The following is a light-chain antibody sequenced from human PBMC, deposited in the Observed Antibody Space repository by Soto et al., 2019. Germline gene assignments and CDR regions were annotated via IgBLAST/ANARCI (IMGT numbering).Light chain of an antibody. CDR3: AAWDGSLSGVV. V-gene: IGLV1-47*02. CDR1: SSNIGSNY. J-gene: IGLJ2*01. CDR2: TNN. Sequence: QAVVTQPPSASGTPGQRVTISCSGSSSNIGSNYVYWYQQLPGTAPKLLIYTNNQRPSGVPDRFSGSKSGTSASLAISGLRSEDEADYYCAAWDGSLSGVVFGGGTELTVL.